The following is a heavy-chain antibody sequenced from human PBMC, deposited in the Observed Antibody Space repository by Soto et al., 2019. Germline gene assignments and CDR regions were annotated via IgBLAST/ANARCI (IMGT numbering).Heavy chain of an antibody. CDR3: ARVPTYYYDSSGFNWFDP. D-gene: IGHD3-22*01. V-gene: IGHV4-38-2*01. CDR1: GSSISSGYY. J-gene: IGHJ5*02. Sequence: SETLSLTCAVSGSSISSGYYWCWIRQPPGQGLEWIGSIYHSGSTYYNPSLKSLVTISVDTSKNQLSLKLSSVTAAGTAVYYCARVPTYYYDSSGFNWFDPWGQGTLVTVSS. CDR2: IYHSGST.